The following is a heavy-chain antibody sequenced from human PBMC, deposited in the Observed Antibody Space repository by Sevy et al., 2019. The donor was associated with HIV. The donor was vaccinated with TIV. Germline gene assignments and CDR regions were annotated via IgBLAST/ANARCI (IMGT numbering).Heavy chain of an antibody. CDR3: PRDYMITFGGVIVSHSDAFDI. V-gene: IGHV3-7*03. D-gene: IGHD3-16*02. J-gene: IGHJ3*02. CDR1: GFTCSSYW. CDR2: IKQDGSEK. Sequence: GGSLRRSCAASGFTCSSYWMSWVRQAPGKGLEWVANIKQDGSEKYYVDSVKGRFTISRDNAKNSLYLQMNSLRAEDTAVYYCPRDYMITFGGVIVSHSDAFDIWGQGTMVTVSS.